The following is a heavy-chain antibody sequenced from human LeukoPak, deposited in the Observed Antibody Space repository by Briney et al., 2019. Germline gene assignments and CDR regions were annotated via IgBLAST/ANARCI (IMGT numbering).Heavy chain of an antibody. J-gene: IGHJ3*02. Sequence: GGSLRLSCAASGFTFSSYAMHWVRQAPGKGLEWVAVISYDGSNKYYADSVKGRFTISRDNSKNTLYLQMNSLRAEDTAVYYCARGRGSSNAFDIWGQGTMVTVSS. CDR2: ISYDGSNK. CDR1: GFTFSSYA. V-gene: IGHV3-30*04. CDR3: ARGRGSSNAFDI. D-gene: IGHD6-6*01.